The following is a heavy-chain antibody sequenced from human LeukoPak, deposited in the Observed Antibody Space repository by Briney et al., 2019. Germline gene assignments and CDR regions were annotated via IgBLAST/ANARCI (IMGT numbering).Heavy chain of an antibody. V-gene: IGHV4-39*01. CDR3: ARADIVVVPAAKFVSWFDP. D-gene: IGHD2-2*01. CDR1: GGSISSSRYY. CDR2: IYYSGST. Sequence: IPSETLSLTCTVSGGSISSSRYYWGWIRQAPGKGLEWIGSIYYSGSTHYNPSLKSRVTISVDTSKNQFSLKLSSVTAADTAVYYCARADIVVVPAAKFVSWFDPWGQGTLVTVSS. J-gene: IGHJ5*02.